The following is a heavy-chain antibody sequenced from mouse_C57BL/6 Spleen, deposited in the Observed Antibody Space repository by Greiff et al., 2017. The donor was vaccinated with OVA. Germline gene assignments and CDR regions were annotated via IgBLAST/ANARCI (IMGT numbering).Heavy chain of an antibody. CDR3: ARSGPESFDD. Sequence: EVKLVESGGGLVKPGGSLKLSCAASGFTFSSYTMSWVRQTPEKRLEWVATISGGGGNTYYPDSVKGRFTISRDNAKHTLYLQMGGQRAEDTALYYCARSGPESFDDWGPGTTLTVSS. CDR1: GFTFSSYT. CDR2: ISGGGGNT. V-gene: IGHV5-9*01. D-gene: IGHD1-3*01. J-gene: IGHJ2*01.